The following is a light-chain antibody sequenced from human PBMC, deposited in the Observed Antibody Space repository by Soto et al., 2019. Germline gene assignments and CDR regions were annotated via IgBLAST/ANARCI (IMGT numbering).Light chain of an antibody. J-gene: IGLJ1*01. V-gene: IGLV2-14*01. CDR2: DVS. CDR1: SSDVGGYNY. Sequence: QSVLTQPASVSGSPGQSITISCTGTSSDVGGYNYVSWYQQHPGKAPKLMIYDVSNRPSGVSNRFSGSKSGNTASLTISGLQAEDEPEYYCSSYTSSSALYVLGTGTKVTVL. CDR3: SSYTSSSALYV.